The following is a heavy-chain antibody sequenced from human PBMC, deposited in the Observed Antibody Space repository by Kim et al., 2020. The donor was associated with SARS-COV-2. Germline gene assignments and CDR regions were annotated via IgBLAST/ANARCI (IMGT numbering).Heavy chain of an antibody. CDR3: TIITGTTVADY. Sequence: TDYAAPVKGRFTISRDDSKNTLYLQMNSLKTEDTAVYYCTIITGTTVADYWGQGTLVTVSS. J-gene: IGHJ4*02. CDR2: T. D-gene: IGHD1-20*01. V-gene: IGHV3-15*01.